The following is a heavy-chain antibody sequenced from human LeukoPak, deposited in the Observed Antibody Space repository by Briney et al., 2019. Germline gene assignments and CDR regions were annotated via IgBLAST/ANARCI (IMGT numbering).Heavy chain of an antibody. J-gene: IGHJ6*03. V-gene: IGHV3-48*03. CDR1: GFTFSSYE. D-gene: IGHD1-26*01. CDR2: ISSSGSTI. Sequence: PGGSLRLSCAACGFTFSSYEMNWVRQAPGKGLEWVSYISSSGSTIYYADSVKGRFTISRDNAKNSLYLQMNSLTAEDTAVYYCARDPYSGGYWNYYYYYMDVWGKGTTVTISS. CDR3: ARDPYSGGYWNYYYYYMDV.